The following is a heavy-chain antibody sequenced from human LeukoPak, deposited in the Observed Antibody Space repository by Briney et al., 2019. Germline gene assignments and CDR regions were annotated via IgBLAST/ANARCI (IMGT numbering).Heavy chain of an antibody. CDR2: INTDGSTT. J-gene: IGHJ4*02. V-gene: IGHV3-74*01. CDR3: ARDLGACPDY. D-gene: IGHD3-16*01. CDR1: GFTFSSYW. Sequence: GGSLRLSCVASGFTFSSYWMHWVRQAPGKGLVWVSRINTDGSTTTYADSVKGRFTISRDNAKNTLYLQMDSLRAEDRAVYYCARDLGACPDYWGQGTLVTLSS.